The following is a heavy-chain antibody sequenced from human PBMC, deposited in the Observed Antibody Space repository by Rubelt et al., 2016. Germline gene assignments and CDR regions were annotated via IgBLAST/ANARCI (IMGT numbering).Heavy chain of an antibody. D-gene: IGHD3-22*01. Sequence: SLRLPCAASGFTFSNAWMSWVRQAPGKGLEWVGRIKSKTDGGTTDYAAPVKGRFTISRDDSKNTLYLQMNSLKTEDTAVYYCTTDRYYYDSSGFPWFDPGGQGTLVTDSS. V-gene: IGHV3-15*01. CDR1: GFTFSNAW. CDR3: TTDRYYYDSSGFPWFDP. CDR2: IKSKTDGGTT. J-gene: IGHJ5*02.